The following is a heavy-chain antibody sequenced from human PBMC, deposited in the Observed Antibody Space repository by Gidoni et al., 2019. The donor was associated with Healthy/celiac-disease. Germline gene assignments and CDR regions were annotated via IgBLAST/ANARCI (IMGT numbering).Heavy chain of an antibody. J-gene: IGHJ4*02. CDR3: ARSAFFEVVPAAMGY. CDR1: GFTFRSYA. Sequence: QVQLVESGGGVVQPGRSLRLSCAASGFTFRSYAMHWVRQAPGKGLEWVAVISYDGSNKYYADSVKGRFTISRDNSKNTLYLQMNSLRAEDTAVYYCARSAFFEVVPAAMGYWGQGTLVTVSS. CDR2: ISYDGSNK. V-gene: IGHV3-30*04. D-gene: IGHD2-2*01.